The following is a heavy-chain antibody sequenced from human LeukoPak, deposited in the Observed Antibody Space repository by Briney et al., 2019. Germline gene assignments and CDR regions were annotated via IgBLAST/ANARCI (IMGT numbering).Heavy chain of an antibody. CDR1: GYSSTSYY. Sequence: GASVKVSCKASGYSSTSYYLHWVRQAPGQGLEWVGWINPNSGGTNYAQKFQGRVTMTRDTSISTAYMELSRLRSDDTAEYYCARALNYDSSGYYSSSYYYFQHWGQGTLVTVSS. D-gene: IGHD3-22*01. V-gene: IGHV1-2*02. J-gene: IGHJ1*01. CDR2: INPNSGGT. CDR3: ARALNYDSSGYYSSSYYYFQH.